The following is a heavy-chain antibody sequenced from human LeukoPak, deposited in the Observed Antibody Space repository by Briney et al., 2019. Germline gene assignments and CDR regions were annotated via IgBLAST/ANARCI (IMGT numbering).Heavy chain of an antibody. Sequence: PGGSLRLSCAASGFTFSSYAMHWVRRAPGKGLEWVSAISGSGLSPYYAGAVKGRFTISRDNSKNTLYLQMNSLRAEDTAVYYCAKGSQSSSWNFDYWGQGTLVTVYS. V-gene: IGHV3-23*01. D-gene: IGHD6-13*01. CDR1: GFTFSSYA. J-gene: IGHJ4*02. CDR3: AKGSQSSSWNFDY. CDR2: ISGSGLSP.